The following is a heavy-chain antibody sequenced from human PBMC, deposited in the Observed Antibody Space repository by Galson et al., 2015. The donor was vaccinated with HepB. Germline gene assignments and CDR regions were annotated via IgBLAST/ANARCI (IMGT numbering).Heavy chain of an antibody. D-gene: IGHD3-16*01. J-gene: IGHJ6*02. CDR3: AKGGLHLPHYHYAMDV. CDR1: GFTFSSYA. Sequence: SLRLSCAASGFTFSSYAMSWVRQAPGKGLKWVSTISATGGGTNYADSVKGRFTISRDNSKNTVYLQMNSLRAEDTAVYYCAKGGLHLPHYHYAMDVWGQGTTVTVSS. V-gene: IGHV3-23*01. CDR2: ISATGGGT.